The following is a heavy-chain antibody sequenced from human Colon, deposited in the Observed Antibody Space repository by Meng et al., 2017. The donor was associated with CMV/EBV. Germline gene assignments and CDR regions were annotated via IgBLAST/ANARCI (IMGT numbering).Heavy chain of an antibody. Sequence: GSISNSHWWRCIHPSPGKPLEWIGKIFHTASINYNPSLENRVTISIDPSTNQFSLKLPSVTAADTAVYYCARVRGYSYGPYWYFDLWGRGTLVTVSS. CDR3: ARVRGYSYGPYWYFDL. V-gene: IGHV4-4*02. D-gene: IGHD5-18*01. CDR2: IFHTASI. J-gene: IGHJ2*01. CDR1: GSISNSHW.